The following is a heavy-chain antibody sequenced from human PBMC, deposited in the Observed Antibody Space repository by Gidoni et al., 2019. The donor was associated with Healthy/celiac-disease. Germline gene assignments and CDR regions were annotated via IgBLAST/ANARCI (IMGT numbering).Heavy chain of an antibody. D-gene: IGHD2-15*01. CDR1: GGSISSGGYY. CDR2: IYYSGST. J-gene: IGHJ5*02. V-gene: IGHV4-31*03. Sequence: QVQLQEPGPGLVQPSQTLSLPCTVSGGSISSGGYYWSWIRQHPGKGLEWIGYIYYSGSTYYNPSLKSRVTISVDTSKNQFSLKLSSVTAEDTAVYYCARARDCSGGSCYSGWFDPWGQGTLVTVSS. CDR3: ARARDCSGGSCYSGWFDP.